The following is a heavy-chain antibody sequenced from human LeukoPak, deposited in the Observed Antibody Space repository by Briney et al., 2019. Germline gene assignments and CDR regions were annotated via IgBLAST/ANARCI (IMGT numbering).Heavy chain of an antibody. V-gene: IGHV4-39*07. Sequence: SEALSLTCTVSGGSISSSSYYWGWIRQPPGKGLEWIGSIYYSGSTYYNPSLKSRVTISVDKSKNQFSLKLSSVTAADTAVYYCARGRPYYDFWSGYYTEDYYYYMDVWGKGTTVTVSS. D-gene: IGHD3-3*01. CDR3: ARGRPYYDFWSGYYTEDYYYYMDV. CDR2: IYYSGST. CDR1: GGSISSSSYY. J-gene: IGHJ6*03.